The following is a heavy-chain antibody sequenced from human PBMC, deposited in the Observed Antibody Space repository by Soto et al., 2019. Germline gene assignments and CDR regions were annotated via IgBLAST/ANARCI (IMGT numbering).Heavy chain of an antibody. CDR3: ARDREDIVVVPAATYYYYGMDV. V-gene: IGHV3-21*01. J-gene: IGHJ6*02. D-gene: IGHD2-2*01. Sequence: GGSLRLSCAASGFTFSSYSMNWVRQSPGKGLEWVSSISSSSSYIYYADSVKGRFTISRDDAKNSLYLQMNSLRAEDTAVYYCARDREDIVVVPAATYYYYGMDVWGQGTTVTVSS. CDR2: ISSSSSYI. CDR1: GFTFSSYS.